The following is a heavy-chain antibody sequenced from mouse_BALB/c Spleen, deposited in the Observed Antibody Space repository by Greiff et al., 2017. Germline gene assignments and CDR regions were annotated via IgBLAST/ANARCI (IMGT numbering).Heavy chain of an antibody. CDR3: AREEGEVRRKAWFAY. Sequence: EVKLMESGGGLVKPGGSLKLSCAASGFAFSSYDMSWVRQTPEKRLEWVAYISSGGGSTYYPDTVKGRFTISRDNAKNTLYLQMSSLKSEDTAMYYCAREEGEVRRKAWFAYWGQGTLVTVSA. CDR1: GFAFSSYD. V-gene: IGHV5-12-1*01. D-gene: IGHD2-14*01. CDR2: ISSGGGST. J-gene: IGHJ3*01.